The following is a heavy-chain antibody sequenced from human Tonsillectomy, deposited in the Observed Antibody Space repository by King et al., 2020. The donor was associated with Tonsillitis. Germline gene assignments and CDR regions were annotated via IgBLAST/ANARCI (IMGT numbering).Heavy chain of an antibody. D-gene: IGHD2-2*01. CDR1: GFTFSSYA. CDR2: LSGSGGST. J-gene: IGHJ4*02. Sequence: VQLVESGGGLVRPGGSLRLSCAASGFTFSSYAMGWVRQAPGKGLEWVSGLSGSGGSTFYADSVKGRFTISRDNSKNMLFLQMNSLRAEDAAVYYCAKDVDVVPAAMNDYFDYWGQGTLVTVSS. V-gene: IGHV3-23*04. CDR3: AKDVDVVPAAMNDYFDY.